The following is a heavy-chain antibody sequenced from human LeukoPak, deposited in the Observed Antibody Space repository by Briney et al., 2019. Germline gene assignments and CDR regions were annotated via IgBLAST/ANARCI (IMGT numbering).Heavy chain of an antibody. CDR1: GGSISSYY. CDR3: ARVRRYDILTGYTFDY. V-gene: IGHV4-59*01. D-gene: IGHD3-9*01. Sequence: SETLSLTCTVSGGSISSYYWSWIRQHPGKGLEWIGYIYYSGSTNYNPSLKSRVTISVDTSKNQFSLKLSSVTAADTAVYYCARVRRYDILTGYTFDYWGQGTLVTVSS. CDR2: IYYSGST. J-gene: IGHJ4*02.